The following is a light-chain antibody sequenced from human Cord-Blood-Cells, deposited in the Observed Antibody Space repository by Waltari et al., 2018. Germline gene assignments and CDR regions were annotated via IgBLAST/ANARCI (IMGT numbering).Light chain of an antibody. V-gene: IGKV1-5*03. CDR2: KAS. Sequence: DIQMTQSPSPLSASVGGRVTITCRASQSISSWLSWYQQKPGKAPKLLLYKASSLESGVPSRFSGSGSGTEFTLTISSLQPDDFATYYCQQYNSYGTFGQGTKVEIK. J-gene: IGKJ1*01. CDR1: QSISSW. CDR3: QQYNSYGT.